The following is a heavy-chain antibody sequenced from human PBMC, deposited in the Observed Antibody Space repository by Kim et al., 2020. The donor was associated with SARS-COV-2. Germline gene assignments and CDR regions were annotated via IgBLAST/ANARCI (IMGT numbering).Heavy chain of an antibody. Sequence: GGSLRLSCSASGFTFSSYAMHWVRQAPGKGLEYVSAISSNGGSTYYADSVKGRFTISRDNSKNTLYLQMSSLRAEDTAVYYCVKDRGYCSGGSCRSEPDAFDIWGQGTMVTVSS. D-gene: IGHD2-15*01. V-gene: IGHV3-64D*09. CDR3: VKDRGYCSGGSCRSEPDAFDI. CDR1: GFTFSSYA. J-gene: IGHJ3*02. CDR2: ISSNGGST.